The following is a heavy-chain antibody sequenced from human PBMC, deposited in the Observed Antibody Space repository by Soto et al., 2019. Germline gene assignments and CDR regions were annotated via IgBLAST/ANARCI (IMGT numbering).Heavy chain of an antibody. CDR3: ARVGPDWYLDL. Sequence: EASVKVSCKASGYTFTGYYMHWVRQAPGQGLEWMGWINPNSGGTNDAQKFQGWVTMTRDTSISTAYMELSRLRSDDTAVYYCARVGPDWYLDLWGRGTLVTVSS. CDR2: INPNSGGT. V-gene: IGHV1-2*04. J-gene: IGHJ2*01. CDR1: GYTFTGYY.